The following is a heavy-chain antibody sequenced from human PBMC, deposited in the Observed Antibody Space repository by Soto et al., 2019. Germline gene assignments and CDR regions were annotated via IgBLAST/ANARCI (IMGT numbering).Heavy chain of an antibody. V-gene: IGHV4-39*01. CDR2: IYYSGST. Sequence: SETLSLTCTVSGGSISSSSYYWGWIRQPPGKGLEWIGSIYYSGSTYYNPSLKSRVTISVDTSKNQFSLKLSSVTAADTAVYSCARHGIAAAGTDFDYWGQGTLVTAPQ. J-gene: IGHJ4*02. D-gene: IGHD6-13*01. CDR1: GGSISSSSYY. CDR3: ARHGIAAAGTDFDY.